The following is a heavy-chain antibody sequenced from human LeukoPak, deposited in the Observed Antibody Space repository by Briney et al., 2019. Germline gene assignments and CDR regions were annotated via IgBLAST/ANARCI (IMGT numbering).Heavy chain of an antibody. J-gene: IGHJ4*02. CDR2: INPNSGGT. CDR3: ARDLYSSSSESY. CDR1: GYTFTGYY. Sequence: ASVKVSCKASGYTFTGYYMHWVRQAPGQGLEWMGRINPNSGGTNYAQKFQGRVTMTRDTSISTAYMELSRLRSDDTAVYSCARDLYSSSSESYWGQGTLVTASS. V-gene: IGHV1-2*06. D-gene: IGHD6-6*01.